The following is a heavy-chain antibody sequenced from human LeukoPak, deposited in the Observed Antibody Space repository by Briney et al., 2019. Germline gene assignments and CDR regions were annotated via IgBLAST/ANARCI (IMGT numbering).Heavy chain of an antibody. Sequence: SGTLSLTCAVSGGSISSDKWWSWVRQSPGKGLEWIGEIYHSGSSNHNPSLKSRATISVDKSKNHFSLNLNSVTAADTAVYYCARTDYRNFRGAFDIWGQGTMVTVSS. V-gene: IGHV4-4*02. CDR2: IYHSGSS. D-gene: IGHD4-11*01. J-gene: IGHJ3*02. CDR1: GGSISSDKW. CDR3: ARTDYRNFRGAFDI.